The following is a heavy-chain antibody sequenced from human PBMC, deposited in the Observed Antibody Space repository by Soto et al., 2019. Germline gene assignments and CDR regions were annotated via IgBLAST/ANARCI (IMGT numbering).Heavy chain of an antibody. V-gene: IGHV3-21*01. CDR2: ISSSSSYI. CDR3: ARGAYYYDSSGDYGSGDY. CDR1: GFTFSSYS. J-gene: IGHJ4*02. D-gene: IGHD3-22*01. Sequence: EVQLVESGGGLVKPGGSLRLSCAASGFTFSSYSMNWVRQAPGKGLEWVSSISSSSSYIYYADSVKGRFTISRDNAKNSLYLQMNSLRAEDTAVYYCARGAYYYDSSGDYGSGDYWGQGTLVTVSS.